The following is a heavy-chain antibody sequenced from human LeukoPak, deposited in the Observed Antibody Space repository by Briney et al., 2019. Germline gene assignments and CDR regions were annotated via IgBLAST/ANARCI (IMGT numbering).Heavy chain of an antibody. CDR1: GGSFSGYY. D-gene: IGHD6-13*01. CDR3: AREGVAAAGTLYYFDY. V-gene: IGHV4-34*01. CDR2: INHSGST. Sequence: SETLSLTCAVCGGSFSGYYWSGLREPPGKGREWIGDINHSGSTNYNPSLKSRVTISVDTSKNQFSLKLSSVTAADTAVYYCAREGVAAAGTLYYFDYWGQGTLVTVSS. J-gene: IGHJ4*02.